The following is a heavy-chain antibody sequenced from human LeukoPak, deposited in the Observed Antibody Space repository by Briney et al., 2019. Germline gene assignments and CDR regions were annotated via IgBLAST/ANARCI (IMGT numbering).Heavy chain of an antibody. CDR1: GGSISSYY. CDR2: IYTSGST. J-gene: IGHJ4*02. CDR3: ARNTSAWSPLGETQSAPHCFDS. Sequence: PSETLSLTCTVSGGSISSYYWSWIRQPAGKGLEWIGRIYTSGSTNYNPSLKSRVTISVDKSKNQFSLKLSSVTAADTAVYYCARNTSAWSPLGETQSAPHCFDSWGQGTLVTVSS. V-gene: IGHV4-4*07. D-gene: IGHD6-19*01.